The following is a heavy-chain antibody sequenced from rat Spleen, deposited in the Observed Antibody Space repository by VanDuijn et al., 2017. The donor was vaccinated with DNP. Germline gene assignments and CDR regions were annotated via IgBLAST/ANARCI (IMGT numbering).Heavy chain of an antibody. CDR1: GFTFSTIP. CDR2: ISTGGGDT. D-gene: IGHD1-3*01. CDR3: ARHANYGSLVYAMDA. J-gene: IGHJ4*01. V-gene: IGHV5S11*01. Sequence: EVHLVETGGGFVQPGRSMKLSCAVSGFTFSTIPMAWVRQAPTKGLEWVASISTGGGDTYYRDSVKGRFTISRDNAKSTLYLQMDSLRSEETATYYCARHANYGSLVYAMDAWGQGTSVTVSS.